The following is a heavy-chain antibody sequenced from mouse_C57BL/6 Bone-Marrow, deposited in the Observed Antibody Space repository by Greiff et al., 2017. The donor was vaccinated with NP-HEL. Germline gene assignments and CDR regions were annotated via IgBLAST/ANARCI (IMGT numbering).Heavy chain of an antibody. D-gene: IGHD4-1*01. CDR1: GYTFTSYG. CDR3: VRWDWDRDAMDY. Sequence: QVQLQQSGAELARPGASVKLSCKASGYTFTSYGISWVKQRPGQGLEWIGEIYPRSGNTYYNEKFKGKATLTADKSSSTAYMELRSLTSEDSAVYFCVRWDWDRDAMDYWGQGTSVTVSS. J-gene: IGHJ4*01. V-gene: IGHV1-81*01. CDR2: IYPRSGNT.